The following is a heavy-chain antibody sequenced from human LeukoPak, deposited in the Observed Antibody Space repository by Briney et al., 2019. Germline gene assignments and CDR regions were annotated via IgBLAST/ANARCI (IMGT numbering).Heavy chain of an antibody. V-gene: IGHV1-69*06. CDR1: GGTFSSYA. Sequence: AASLTLSCKASGGTFSSYAISWVRQAPGQGLEWMGGIIPIFGTANYAQKFQGRVTITADKSTSTAYMELSSLRSEDTAVYYCARVGTGVGYFDYWGQGTLVTVSS. CDR3: ARVGTGVGYFDY. J-gene: IGHJ4*02. D-gene: IGHD1-1*01. CDR2: IIPIFGTA.